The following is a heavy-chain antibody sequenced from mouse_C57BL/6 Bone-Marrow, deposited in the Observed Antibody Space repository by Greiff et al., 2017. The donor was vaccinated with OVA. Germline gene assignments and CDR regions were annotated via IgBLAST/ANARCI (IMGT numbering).Heavy chain of an antibody. Sequence: EVNVVESGGDLVKPGGSLKLSCAASGFTFSSYGMSWVSQTPDKRLEWVATISSGGSYTYYPDSVKGRFTISRDNAKNTLYLQMSSLKSEDTAMYYCARNDYGFAYWGQGTRVTVSA. J-gene: IGHJ3*01. CDR1: GFTFSSYG. V-gene: IGHV5-6*01. CDR3: ARNDYGFAY. CDR2: ISSGGSYT. D-gene: IGHD1-1*01.